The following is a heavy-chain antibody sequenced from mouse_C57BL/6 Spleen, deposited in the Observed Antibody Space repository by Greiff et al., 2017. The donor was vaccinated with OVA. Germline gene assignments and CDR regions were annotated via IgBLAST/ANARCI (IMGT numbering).Heavy chain of an antibody. CDR1: GYTFTDYN. J-gene: IGHJ3*01. CDR2: INPNNGGT. V-gene: IGHV1-22*01. D-gene: IGHD3-3*01. Sequence: EVKLQESGPELVKPGASVKMSCKASGYTFTDYNMHWVKQSHGKSLEWIGYINPNNGGTSYNQKFKGKATLTVNKSSSTAYMELRSLTSEDSAVYYCAKKGSTNSFAYWGQGTLVTVSA. CDR3: AKKGSTNSFAY.